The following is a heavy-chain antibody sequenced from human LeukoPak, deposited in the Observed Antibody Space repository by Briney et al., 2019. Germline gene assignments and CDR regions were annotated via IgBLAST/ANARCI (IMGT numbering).Heavy chain of an antibody. J-gene: IGHJ4*02. CDR3: ATGDAYNLDY. Sequence: ASVKLSCKGSGYRFISYAINWVRQAPGQGLEWMGWINIYTGTPTYAQGFTGRFVFSLDTSVSTAYLQISSLKAEDTAVYYCATGDAYNLDYWGQGPLVTVSS. CDR2: INIYTGTP. CDR1: GYRFISYA. D-gene: IGHD5-24*01. V-gene: IGHV7-4-1*02.